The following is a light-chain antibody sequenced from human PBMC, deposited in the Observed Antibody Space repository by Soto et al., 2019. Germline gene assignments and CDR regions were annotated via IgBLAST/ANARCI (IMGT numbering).Light chain of an antibody. V-gene: IGLV2-14*01. CDR1: SSDVGGYNY. Sequence: QSVLTQPASVSGSPGQSITISCTGTSSDVGGYNYVSWYQQHPGKAPKLMIYDVSNRPSGVSNPFSGSKSGNTASLTISGLQAEDEADYYCSSYTSSSTPYVFGTGTKLTVL. CDR3: SSYTSSSTPYV. CDR2: DVS. J-gene: IGLJ1*01.